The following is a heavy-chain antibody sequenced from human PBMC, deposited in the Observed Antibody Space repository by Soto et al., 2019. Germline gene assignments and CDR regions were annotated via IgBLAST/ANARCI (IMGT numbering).Heavy chain of an antibody. CDR2: IYYSGST. D-gene: IGHD4-17*01. Sequence: QVQLQESGPGLVKPSETLSLTCTVSGGSISSYYWSWIRQPPGKGLEWIGDIYYSGSTNYNPSLKSRVTISVDTSKNQFSLKLSSVTAADTAVYYCARRYGDYFDYWGQGTLVTVSS. CDR1: GGSISSYY. V-gene: IGHV4-59*12. CDR3: ARRYGDYFDY. J-gene: IGHJ4*02.